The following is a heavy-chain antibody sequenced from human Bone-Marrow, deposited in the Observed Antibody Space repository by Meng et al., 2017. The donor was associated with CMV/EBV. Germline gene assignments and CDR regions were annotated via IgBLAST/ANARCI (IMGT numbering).Heavy chain of an antibody. D-gene: IGHD2-2*01. CDR3: TTDLGWGYCSSTSCYEQHY. V-gene: IGHV3-15*01. Sequence: GEYLKISCTASGFTFSNAWMSWVRQAPGKGLQWVGRIQNVLEGSTTDLAATVKGRLTISRDDSKNTLYLQMNSLKTEDTAVYYFTTDLGWGYCSSTSCYEQHYWGQGTLVTVSS. J-gene: IGHJ4*02. CDR2: IQNVLEGSTT. CDR1: GFTFSNAW.